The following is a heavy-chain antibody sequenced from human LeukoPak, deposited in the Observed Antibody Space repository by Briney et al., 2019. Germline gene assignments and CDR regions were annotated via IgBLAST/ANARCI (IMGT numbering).Heavy chain of an antibody. CDR1: GGSISSSNYY. Sequence: SETLSLTCTVSGGSISSSNYYWAWIRQPPGKGLEWIGSILYSGTTFYNSSLKSRVTISVDRSRNQFSLRLTSVTAADTAVYYCARRVIVATLDYWGQGTLVTVSS. D-gene: IGHD5-12*01. J-gene: IGHJ4*02. V-gene: IGHV4-39*01. CDR2: ILYSGTT. CDR3: ARRVIVATLDY.